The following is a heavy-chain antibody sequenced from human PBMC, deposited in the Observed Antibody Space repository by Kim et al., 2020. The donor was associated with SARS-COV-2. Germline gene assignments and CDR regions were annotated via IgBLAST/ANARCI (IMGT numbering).Heavy chain of an antibody. CDR2: EE. Sequence: EEYYLDSENGRFTISRDKAKNSLYLQMNCLSAEDTAVYYCAREGELSFDYWGQGTLVTVSS. D-gene: IGHD3-16*02. J-gene: IGHJ4*02. V-gene: IGHV3-7*03. CDR3: AREGELSFDY.